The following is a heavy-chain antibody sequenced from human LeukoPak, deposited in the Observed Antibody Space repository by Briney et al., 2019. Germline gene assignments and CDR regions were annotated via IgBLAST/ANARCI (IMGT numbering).Heavy chain of an antibody. CDR3: AREPPYCSSTRCHMRVYYYYGMDV. Sequence: GASVKVSCKASGYTFTGYYMHWVRQAPGQGLEWMGRINPNSGGTNYAQKFQGRVAMTRDTSTSTVYVELSSLRSEDTGVYYCAREPPYCSSTRCHMRVYYYYGMDVWGQGTTVTVSS. J-gene: IGHJ6*02. V-gene: IGHV1-2*05. CDR2: INPNSGGT. CDR1: GYTFTGYY. D-gene: IGHD2-2*01.